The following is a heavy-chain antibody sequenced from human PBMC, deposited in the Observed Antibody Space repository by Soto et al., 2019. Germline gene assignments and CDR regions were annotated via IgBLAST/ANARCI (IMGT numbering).Heavy chain of an antibody. D-gene: IGHD2-2*01. CDR1: GGSISSSY. CDR2: IYYSGST. Sequence: TLSLTCNVSGGSISSSYWGWIRQPPGRGLEWIGYIYYSGSTNYNPSLKSRVTISVDTSKNQFSLKLSSVTAADTAVYYCARGHCSSTSCYYYYYCMDVWGQGTTVTVSS. J-gene: IGHJ6*02. V-gene: IGHV4-59*01. CDR3: ARGHCSSTSCYYYYYCMDV.